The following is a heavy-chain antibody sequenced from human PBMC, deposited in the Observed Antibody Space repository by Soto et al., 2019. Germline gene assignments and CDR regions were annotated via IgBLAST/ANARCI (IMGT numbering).Heavy chain of an antibody. CDR2: ISYDGRDK. D-gene: IGHD2-15*01. J-gene: IGHJ4*02. CDR1: GFTFSNYG. CDR3: AKDRGFCNGGSCYGFDY. Sequence: GGSLRLSCAASGFTFSNYGMHWVRQAPGKGLEWVAVISYDGRDKYYGESVKGRFTIFRDNSKNTLYLEMNTLRPDDTGVYYCAKDRGFCNGGSCYGFDYWSQGTLVTVYS. V-gene: IGHV3-30*18.